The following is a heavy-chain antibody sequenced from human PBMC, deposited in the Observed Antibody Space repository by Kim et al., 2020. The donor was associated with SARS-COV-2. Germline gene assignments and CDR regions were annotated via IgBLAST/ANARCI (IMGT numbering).Heavy chain of an antibody. V-gene: IGHV3-66*01. CDR2: IYSGGST. Sequence: GGSLRLSCAASGFTVSSNYMSWVRQAPGKWLEWVSVIYSGGSTCYADSAKAKFTISRDDSKNTRYLQMNSLRAEDTAVYYCARDYSSGQDDAFDIWGQGTRVTVSS. CDR1: GFTVSSNY. D-gene: IGHD3-22*01. CDR3: ARDYSSGQDDAFDI. J-gene: IGHJ3*02.